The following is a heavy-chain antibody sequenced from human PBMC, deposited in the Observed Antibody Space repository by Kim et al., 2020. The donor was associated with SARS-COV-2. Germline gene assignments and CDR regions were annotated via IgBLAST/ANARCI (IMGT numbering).Heavy chain of an antibody. J-gene: IGHJ5*02. Sequence: SETLSLTCTVSGGSISGTSYYRGWIRQPPGKGLEWIGSIYYSGSTYYNPSLKSRVTISVDTSKNQFSLKLSSVTAADTAMYYCAKTSNPSWSSSWGPTYNCFDPWGQGTLVTVSS. CDR1: GGSISGTSYY. V-gene: IGHV4-39*01. CDR2: IYYSGST. CDR3: AKTSNPSWSSSWGPTYNCFDP. D-gene: IGHD6-13*01.